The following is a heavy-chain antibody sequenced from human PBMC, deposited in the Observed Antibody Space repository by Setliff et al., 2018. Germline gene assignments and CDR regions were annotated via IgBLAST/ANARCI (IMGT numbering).Heavy chain of an antibody. CDR1: GGSISSSY. D-gene: IGHD3-10*01. J-gene: IGHJ6*03. CDR2: FYHSGSM. V-gene: IGHV4-4*09. Sequence: SETLSLTCTVSGGSISSSYWSWIRQPPGKGLEWIGYFYHSGSMYYNPSLKGRVTMSVDTSDNQLSLKLTSVSAADTAVYYCARAYYYGSGNSHKYYMDVWGKGTAVTVSS. CDR3: ARAYYYGSGNSHKYYMDV.